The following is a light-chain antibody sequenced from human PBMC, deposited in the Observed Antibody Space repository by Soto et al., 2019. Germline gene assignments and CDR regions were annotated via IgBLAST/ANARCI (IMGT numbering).Light chain of an antibody. Sequence: DIVMTQSPDSLAVSLGERATVNCKSSQSVLSTSDNRNYLSWYQKKPGQPPKLLIYWASTRGSGVPDRFSGSGSGTDFTLTISSLQAEDVAVYYCQQYYRIVRTFGQGTKVEIK. CDR3: QQYYRIVRT. CDR2: WAS. V-gene: IGKV4-1*01. CDR1: QSVLSTSDNRNY. J-gene: IGKJ1*01.